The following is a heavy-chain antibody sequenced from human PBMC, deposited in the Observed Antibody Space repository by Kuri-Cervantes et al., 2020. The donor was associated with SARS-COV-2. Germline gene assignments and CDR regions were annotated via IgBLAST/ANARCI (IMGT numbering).Heavy chain of an antibody. V-gene: IGHV5-10-1*01. CDR1: GYSFTSYW. J-gene: IGHJ4*02. CDR2: IDPSDSYT. Sequence: GESLKISCKGSGYSFTSYWISWVRQMPGKGLEWMGRIDPSDSYTNYGPSFQGHVTISADKSISTAYLQWSSLKASDTAMYYCARHFRHYYDSSGYYHDDYWGQGTLVTVSS. D-gene: IGHD3-22*01. CDR3: ARHFRHYYDSSGYYHDDY.